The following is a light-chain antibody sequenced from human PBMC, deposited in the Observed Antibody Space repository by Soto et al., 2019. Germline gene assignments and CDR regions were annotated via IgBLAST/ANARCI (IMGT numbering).Light chain of an antibody. CDR2: GAS. CDR3: QQRSNWPPIT. J-gene: IGKJ5*01. V-gene: IGKV3-11*01. CDR1: QRVGSNY. Sequence: EVALTQSPVTLSLSPGERATLSCRASQRVGSNYLAWYQQKPGQAPRLLIYGASNRATGIPARFSGSGSGTDFTLTISSLEPEDFAVYYCQQRSNWPPITFGQGTRLEIK.